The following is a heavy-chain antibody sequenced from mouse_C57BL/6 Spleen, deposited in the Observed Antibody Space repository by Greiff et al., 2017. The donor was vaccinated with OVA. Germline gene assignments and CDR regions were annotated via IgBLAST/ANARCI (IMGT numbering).Heavy chain of an antibody. V-gene: IGHV2-6-1*01. CDR1: GFSFTSYG. CDR3: ARHLGGSSFYAMDY. CDR2: IWSDGST. Sequence: VQGVESGPGLVAPSQSLSITCTVSGFSFTSYGVHWVRQPPGKGLEWLVVIWSDGSTTYNSALKSRLSISKDNSKSQVFLKMNSLQTDDTAMYYCARHLGGSSFYAMDYWGQGTSVTVSS. D-gene: IGHD1-1*01. J-gene: IGHJ4*01.